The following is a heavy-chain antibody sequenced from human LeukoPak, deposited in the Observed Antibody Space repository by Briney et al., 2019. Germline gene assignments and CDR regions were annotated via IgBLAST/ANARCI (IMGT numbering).Heavy chain of an antibody. CDR1: GFTFSSYS. CDR2: ISGSGGST. D-gene: IGHD5-24*01. Sequence: TGGSLRLSCAASGFTFSSYSMNWVRQAPGKGLEWVSAISGSGGSTYYADSVKGRFTISRDNSKNTLYLQMNSLRAEDTAVYYCANERDGYRPYYFDYWGQGTLVTVSS. V-gene: IGHV3-23*01. CDR3: ANERDGYRPYYFDY. J-gene: IGHJ4*02.